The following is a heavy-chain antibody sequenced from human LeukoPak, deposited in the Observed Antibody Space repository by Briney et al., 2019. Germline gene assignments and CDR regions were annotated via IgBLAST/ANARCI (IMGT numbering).Heavy chain of an antibody. V-gene: IGHV4-38-2*01. CDR2: IYHSGST. J-gene: IGHJ4*02. D-gene: IGHD3-10*01. CDR1: GYSISSGYY. CDR3: ARGRITMVRGVMGQYYFDY. Sequence: SETLSLTCAVSGYSISSGYYWGWIRQPPGKGLEWIGSIYHSGSTYYNPSLKSRVTISVDTSKNQFSLKLSSVTVADTAVYYCARGRITMVRGVMGQYYFDYWGQGTLVTVSS.